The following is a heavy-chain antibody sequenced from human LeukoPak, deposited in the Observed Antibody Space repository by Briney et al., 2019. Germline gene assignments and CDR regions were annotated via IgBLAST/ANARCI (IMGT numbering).Heavy chain of an antibody. CDR3: ARETRRYCSSTSCSIYYYYYMDV. J-gene: IGHJ6*03. D-gene: IGHD2-2*01. CDR2: ITWNSGSI. V-gene: IGHV3-9*01. CDR1: GFTFDEYV. Sequence: PGGSLRLSCAASGFTFDEYVMHWVRQAPGKGLEWVSGITWNSGSIGYADSVKGRFTISRDNAKNSLYLQMNSLRAEDTAVYYCARETRRYCSSTSCSIYYYYYMDVWGKGTTVTVSS.